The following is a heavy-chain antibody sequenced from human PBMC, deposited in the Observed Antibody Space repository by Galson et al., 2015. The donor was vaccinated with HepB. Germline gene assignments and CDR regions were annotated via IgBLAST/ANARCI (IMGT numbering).Heavy chain of an antibody. CDR2: INPYNGNT. V-gene: IGHV1-18*04. CDR1: GYTFTSYG. J-gene: IGHJ4*02. Sequence: SVKVSCKASGYTFTSYGISWVRQAPGQGLEWVGWINPYNGNTNYAQKLQGRVTMTTDTSTSTAYLQWSSLKASDSAMYYCARHGGYSTGWYITAIDYWGQGTPVTVSS. CDR3: ARHGGYSTGWYITAIDY. D-gene: IGHD6-13*01.